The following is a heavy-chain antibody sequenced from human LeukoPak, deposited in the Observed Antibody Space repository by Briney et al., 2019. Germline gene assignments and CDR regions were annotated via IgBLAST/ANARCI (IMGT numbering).Heavy chain of an antibody. D-gene: IGHD2/OR15-2a*01. CDR3: ARSVYDRDAFDI. Sequence: ASVKVSCKASGYTFTDYYMHWVRQAPGQGLEWMGWINPNSGGTNYAQKFQGRVTMTRDTSISTAYMELSRLRSDDTAVYYCARSVYDRDAFDIWGQGTMVTVSS. CDR1: GYTFTDYY. CDR2: INPNSGGT. J-gene: IGHJ3*02. V-gene: IGHV1-2*02.